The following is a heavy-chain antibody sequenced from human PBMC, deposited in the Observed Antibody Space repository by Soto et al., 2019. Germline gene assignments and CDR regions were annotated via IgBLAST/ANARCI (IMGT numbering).Heavy chain of an antibody. J-gene: IGHJ6*02. Sequence: GGSLRLSCAASGFTVSSNYMSWVRQAPGKGLEWVSVIYSGGSTYYADSVKGRFTISRHNSKNTLYLQMNSLRAEDTALYYCARDSRFGELPYYYYGMDVWGQGTTVTVSS. D-gene: IGHD3-10*01. CDR3: ARDSRFGELPYYYYGMDV. V-gene: IGHV3-53*04. CDR1: GFTVSSNY. CDR2: IYSGGST.